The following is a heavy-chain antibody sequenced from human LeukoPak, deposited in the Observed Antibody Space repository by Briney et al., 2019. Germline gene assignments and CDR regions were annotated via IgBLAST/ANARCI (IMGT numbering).Heavy chain of an antibody. CDR1: GFTFSNAW. D-gene: IGHD6-19*01. CDR3: TTDGQWLVLQPENY. Sequence: GGSLRLSCAASGFTFSNAWMSWVRQAPGKGLEWVGRIKSKTDGGTTDYAAPVKGRFTISRDDSKNTLYLQMNSLKTEDTAVYYCTTDGQWLVLQPENYWGQGTLVTVSS. J-gene: IGHJ4*02. CDR2: IKSKTDGGTT. V-gene: IGHV3-15*01.